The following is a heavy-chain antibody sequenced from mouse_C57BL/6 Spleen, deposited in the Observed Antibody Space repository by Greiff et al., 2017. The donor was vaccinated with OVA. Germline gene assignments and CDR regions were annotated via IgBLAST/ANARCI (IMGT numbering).Heavy chain of an antibody. V-gene: IGHV1-19*01. J-gene: IGHJ2*01. CDR2: INPYNGCT. CDR3: ARRWLLRGEYYFDY. Sequence: EVQLQQSGPVLVKPGASVKMSCKASGYTFTDYYMNWVKQSHGTSLEWIGVINPYNGCTSYNQKFKGKATLTVDKSSSTAYMELNSLTSEDSAVYYCARRWLLRGEYYFDYWGQGTTLTVSS. CDR1: GYTFTDYY. D-gene: IGHD2-3*01.